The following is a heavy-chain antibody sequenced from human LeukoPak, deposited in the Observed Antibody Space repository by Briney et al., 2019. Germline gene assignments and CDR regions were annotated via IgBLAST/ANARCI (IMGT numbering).Heavy chain of an antibody. CDR3: ARRNLRSGSYYFDY. V-gene: IGHV5-51*01. CDR2: IYPGDSDT. CDR1: GYSFNSYW. Sequence: GESLKISCKGSGYSFNSYWIGWVRQMPGKGLVWMGIIYPGDSDTRYSPSFQGQVTISADKSISTAYLQWSSLKASDTAMYYCARRNLRSGSYYFDYWGQGTLVTVSS. D-gene: IGHD1-26*01. J-gene: IGHJ4*02.